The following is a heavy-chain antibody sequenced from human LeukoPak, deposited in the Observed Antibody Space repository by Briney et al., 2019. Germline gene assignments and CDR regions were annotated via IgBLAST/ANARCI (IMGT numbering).Heavy chain of an antibody. Sequence: SETLSLTCTVSGGSISSSSYYWGWIRQPTGKGLEWIGSIYYSGSTYYNPSLKSRVTISVDTSKNQFSLKLSSVTAADTAVYYCARVARLRSHYFDYWGQGTLVTVSS. CDR2: IYYSGST. CDR1: GGSISSSSYY. J-gene: IGHJ4*02. D-gene: IGHD5-12*01. V-gene: IGHV4-39*07. CDR3: ARVARLRSHYFDY.